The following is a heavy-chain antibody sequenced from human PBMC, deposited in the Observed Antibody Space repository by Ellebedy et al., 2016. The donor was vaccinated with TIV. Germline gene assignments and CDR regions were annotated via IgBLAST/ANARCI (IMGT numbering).Heavy chain of an antibody. D-gene: IGHD3-10*01. J-gene: IGHJ4*02. CDR2: LPHSEST. CDR1: GDSITSHYW. CDR3: AGKSVEAPITFDY. V-gene: IGHV4-4*02. Sequence: SETLSLTXAVPGDSITSHYWWRWVRPFPGKGLAWIVELPHSESTNSNPSLKSRVIISIDKSRNQFSLKLTSMTAADTGVYYCAGKSVEAPITFDYWGQGIQVTVSS.